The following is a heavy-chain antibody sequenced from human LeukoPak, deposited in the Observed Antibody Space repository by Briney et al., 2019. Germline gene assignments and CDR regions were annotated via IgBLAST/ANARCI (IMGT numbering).Heavy chain of an antibody. D-gene: IGHD6-19*01. V-gene: IGHV3-21*01. CDR3: ARDSGYSSGWYGQEFDY. J-gene: IGHJ4*02. Sequence: GGSLRLSCAASGFTFSSYSMTWVRQAPGKGLEWVSSISSSSSYIYYADSVKGRFTISRDNAKNSLYLQMNSLRAEDTAVYYCARDSGYSSGWYGQEFDYWGQGTLVTVSS. CDR1: GFTFSSYS. CDR2: ISSSSSYI.